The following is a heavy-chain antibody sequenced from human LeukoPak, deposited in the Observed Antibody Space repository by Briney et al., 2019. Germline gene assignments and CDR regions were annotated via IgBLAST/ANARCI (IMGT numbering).Heavy chain of an antibody. J-gene: IGHJ4*02. CDR2: IYVDGRT. CDR1: GFTVSTTY. D-gene: IGHD4-23*01. V-gene: IGHV3-53*01. Sequence: PGGSLRLSCAASGFTVSTTYMSWVRQAPGKGLEWVSLIYVDGRTYYADSVKGRFTISRDNSKNTLYLQVNSLRAEDTAVYYCARRGDGGRSCDYWGQGTLVTVSS. CDR3: ARRGDGGRSCDY.